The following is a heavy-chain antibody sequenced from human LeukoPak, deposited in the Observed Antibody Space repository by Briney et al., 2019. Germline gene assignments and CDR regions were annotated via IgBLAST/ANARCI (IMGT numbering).Heavy chain of an antibody. Sequence: PGGSLRLSCAASGFTFSSYAMSWVRQAPGKGLEWVSAISGSGGSTYYADSVKGRFTISRDNSKNTLYLQMNSLRVDDTAIYYCAKDQAASIAVADFDYWGQGTLVTVSS. D-gene: IGHD6-19*01. V-gene: IGHV3-23*01. J-gene: IGHJ4*02. CDR1: GFTFSSYA. CDR3: AKDQAASIAVADFDY. CDR2: ISGSGGST.